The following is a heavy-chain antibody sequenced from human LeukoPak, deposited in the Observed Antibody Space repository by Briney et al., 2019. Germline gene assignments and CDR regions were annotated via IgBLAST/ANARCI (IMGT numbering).Heavy chain of an antibody. V-gene: IGHV4-59*01. Sequence: SETLSLTCTVSGGSISSDYWSWIRQPAGNGLEGMGYIHYSVSTNYIPSLKSRVTISVDTSKHHFSLKLSSVTAADTAVYYCARSPTCSSTSCYGQYYYYYYMDVWGKGTTVTVSS. D-gene: IGHD2-2*01. J-gene: IGHJ6*03. CDR3: ARSPTCSSTSCYGQYYYYYYMDV. CDR2: IHYSVST. CDR1: GGSISSDY.